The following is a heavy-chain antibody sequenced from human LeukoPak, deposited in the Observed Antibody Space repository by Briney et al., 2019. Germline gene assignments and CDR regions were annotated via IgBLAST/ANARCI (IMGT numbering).Heavy chain of an antibody. J-gene: IGHJ6*03. CDR3: AKEGGPAPYYYYYMDV. D-gene: IGHD2-2*01. Sequence: PGGSLRLSCAASGFTFNNYAMNWVRQAPGKGLEWVSVISGSGRSTFYADSVKGRFTNSRDDSKKMLFLQMNSLRAEDTAIYYCAKEGGPAPYYYYYMDVWGKGSTVTVSS. CDR2: ISGSGRST. V-gene: IGHV3-23*01. CDR1: GFTFNNYA.